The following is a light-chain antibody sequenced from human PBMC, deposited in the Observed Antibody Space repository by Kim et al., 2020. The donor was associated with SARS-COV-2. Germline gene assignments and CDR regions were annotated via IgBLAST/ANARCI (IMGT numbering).Light chain of an antibody. CDR3: QAWASSTYV. CDR2: QDS. V-gene: IGLV3-1*01. Sequence: SYELTQPPSVSVSPGQTASITCSGDKLGDKYACWYQQKPGQSTVLVIYQDSNRPSGIPERFSGSNSGNTATLTISGTQAMDEADYYCQAWASSTYV. CDR1: KLGDKY. J-gene: IGLJ1*01.